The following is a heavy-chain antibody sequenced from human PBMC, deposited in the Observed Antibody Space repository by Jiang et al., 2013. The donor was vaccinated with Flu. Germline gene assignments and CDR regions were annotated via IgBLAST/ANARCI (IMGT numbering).Heavy chain of an antibody. CDR3: AGDPPSSGFAFYV. D-gene: IGHD3-22*01. CDR1: GFAFSTYA. Sequence: VVQPGRSLRLSCAASGFAFSTYAMHWVRQSPGKGLEWVAFTWFDGSNNHYGDSVRGRFTISRDNSKNTVYLQMNSLRAEDTALYYCAGDPPSSGFAFYVWGQGTMVTVSS. CDR2: TWFDGSNN. J-gene: IGHJ3*01. V-gene: IGHV3-33*01.